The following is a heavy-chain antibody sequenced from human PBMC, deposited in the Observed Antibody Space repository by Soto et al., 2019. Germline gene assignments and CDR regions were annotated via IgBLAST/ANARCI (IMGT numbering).Heavy chain of an antibody. Sequence: QVQLVESGGGVVQPGRSLRPSCAASGFSFSSYSMHWVRQSPGKGLEWVAVISYGGTSEYYADSVKGRFTMSRDNSKNMLYLEMNSLRAEDTAVYYCARDVTRFGEGDYFDFWGQGTQVTVSS. CDR3: ARDVTRFGEGDYFDF. CDR2: ISYGGTSE. D-gene: IGHD3-10*02. CDR1: GFSFSSYS. V-gene: IGHV3-30-3*01. J-gene: IGHJ4*02.